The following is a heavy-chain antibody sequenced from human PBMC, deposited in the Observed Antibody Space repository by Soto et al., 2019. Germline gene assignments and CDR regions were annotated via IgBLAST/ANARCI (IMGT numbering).Heavy chain of an antibody. CDR3: ARGRGRYPRYFQH. J-gene: IGHJ1*01. V-gene: IGHV4-59*12. CDR2: IYYSGTT. D-gene: IGHD1-1*01. Sequence: SETLSLTCTVSGGSISSYYWSWIRQPPGKGLEWIGYIYYSGTTNYNPSLKSRVTMSVDTSKNQFSLKLSSVTAADTAVYYCARGRGRYPRYFQHWGQGTLVTVPQ. CDR1: GGSISSYY.